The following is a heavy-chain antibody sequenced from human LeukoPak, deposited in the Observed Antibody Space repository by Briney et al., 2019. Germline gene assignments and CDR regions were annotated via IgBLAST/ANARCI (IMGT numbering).Heavy chain of an antibody. CDR2: IIPIFGTA. CDR3: ARLLWFGELYWFDP. Sequence: GASVKVSCKASGGTFSSYAISWVRQAPGRGLEWMGGIIPIFGTANYAQKFQGRVTITADESTSTAYMELSRLRSDDTAVYYCARLLWFGELYWFDPWGQGTLVTVSS. V-gene: IGHV1-69*13. J-gene: IGHJ5*02. CDR1: GGTFSSYA. D-gene: IGHD3-10*01.